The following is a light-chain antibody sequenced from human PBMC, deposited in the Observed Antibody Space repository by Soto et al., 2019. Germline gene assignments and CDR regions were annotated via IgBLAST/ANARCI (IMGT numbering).Light chain of an antibody. CDR1: CRDIGHYNY. Sequence: QSALTQPASVSGSPGQSITISCTGNCRDIGHYNYVSWYQQHPGKAPKLMIYDVSSRPSGVSNRFSGSKSGNTASLTISGLQAEDEADYYCSAYTNAATFYVFGSGTKLTVL. CDR2: DVS. J-gene: IGLJ1*01. V-gene: IGLV2-14*01. CDR3: SAYTNAATFYV.